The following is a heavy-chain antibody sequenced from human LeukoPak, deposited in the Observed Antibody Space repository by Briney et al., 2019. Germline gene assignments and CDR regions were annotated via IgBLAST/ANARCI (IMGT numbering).Heavy chain of an antibody. D-gene: IGHD6-13*01. Sequence: GGSLRLSCAASRFTFSSYEMNWVRQAPGKGLEWVSYISSSGSTTYYADSVKGRFTISRDNAKNSLYLQMNSLRAEDTAVYYCARDSSSWYDAFDMWGQGTMVTVSS. CDR3: ARDSSSWYDAFDM. V-gene: IGHV3-48*03. J-gene: IGHJ3*02. CDR1: RFTFSSYE. CDR2: ISSSGSTT.